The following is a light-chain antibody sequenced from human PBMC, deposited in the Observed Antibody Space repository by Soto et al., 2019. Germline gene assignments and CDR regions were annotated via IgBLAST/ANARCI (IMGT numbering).Light chain of an antibody. Sequence: EIVLTQSPGTLSLSPGERATLSCRASQSVSSSYLAWYQQKPGQAPRLLIYGASSRATGIPGRFSGSGSGTDFTLTISRLEPEAFAVYYCQQYGSSPLTFGGGTKVEIK. CDR3: QQYGSSPLT. V-gene: IGKV3-20*01. J-gene: IGKJ4*01. CDR1: QSVSSSY. CDR2: GAS.